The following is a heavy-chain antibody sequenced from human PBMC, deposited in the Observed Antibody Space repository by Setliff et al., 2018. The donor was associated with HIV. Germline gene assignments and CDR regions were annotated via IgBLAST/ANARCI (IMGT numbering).Heavy chain of an antibody. CDR1: GFSFSNYD. Sequence: GGSLRLSCTASGFSFSNYDMHWVRQAPGKGLEWVATIKQDGSEIYHVDSVKGRFTISRDNARTSLYLEMSSLRAEDTAVYYCVREERAADSGSYYSSRWFDRWGQGTLVTVSS. V-gene: IGHV3-7*03. CDR2: IKQDGSEI. J-gene: IGHJ5*02. CDR3: VREERAADSGSYYSSRWFDR. D-gene: IGHD1-26*01.